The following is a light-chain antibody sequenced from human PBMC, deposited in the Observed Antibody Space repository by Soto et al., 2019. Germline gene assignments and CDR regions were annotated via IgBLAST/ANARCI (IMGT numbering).Light chain of an antibody. CDR1: SSDVGGYNY. CDR3: SSYTSSRTPHQV. J-gene: IGLJ1*01. V-gene: IGLV2-14*01. CDR2: EVS. Sequence: QSALTQPASVSGSPGQSITISCTGTSSDVGGYNYVSWYQQHPGKAPKLMIYEVSNRPSGVSNRFSGSKSGNTASLTISGLQAEDEAEDDCSSYTSSRTPHQVFGTGTKLTVL.